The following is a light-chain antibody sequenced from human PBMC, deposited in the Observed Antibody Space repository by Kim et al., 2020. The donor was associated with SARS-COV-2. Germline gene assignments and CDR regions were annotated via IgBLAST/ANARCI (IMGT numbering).Light chain of an antibody. Sequence: AIQLTQSPSSLSASVGDRVTITCRSSQGINSALGWYQQKPGRAPKLLIYDASRLESGVPSRFSGSGSGTDFTLTISSLYPEDFAAYYCQHFDSLPAFGQGTRLEIK. V-gene: IGKV1-13*02. CDR1: QGINSA. CDR2: DAS. J-gene: IGKJ5*01. CDR3: QHFDSLPA.